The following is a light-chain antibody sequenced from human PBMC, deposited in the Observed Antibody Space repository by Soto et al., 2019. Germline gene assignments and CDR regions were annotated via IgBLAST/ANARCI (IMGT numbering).Light chain of an antibody. CDR1: HDISNY. Sequence: DIQMTQSPSSLSASVGDRVTITCQVSHDISNYLNWYQQKPGKAPKLLIYDASNLETGVPSRFSGSGSGTDFTFTISSLQPEDIATYYCQQYDNLSALTFGGGTKVDI. CDR3: QQYDNLSALT. CDR2: DAS. V-gene: IGKV1-33*01. J-gene: IGKJ4*01.